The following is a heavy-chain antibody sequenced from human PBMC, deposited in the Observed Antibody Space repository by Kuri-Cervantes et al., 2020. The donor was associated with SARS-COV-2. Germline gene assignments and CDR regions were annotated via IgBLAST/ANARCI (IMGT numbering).Heavy chain of an antibody. CDR3: ARAELRLIDY. CDR1: GFTFADYA. Sequence: GGSLRLSCAASGFTFADYAMHWVRQAPGKGLEWVSGISWNRGSIGYADSVKGRFTISRDNAKNSLYLQMNSLRAEDTAVYYCARAELRLIDYWGQGTLVTVSS. J-gene: IGHJ4*02. D-gene: IGHD1-26*01. V-gene: IGHV3-9*01. CDR2: ISWNRGSI.